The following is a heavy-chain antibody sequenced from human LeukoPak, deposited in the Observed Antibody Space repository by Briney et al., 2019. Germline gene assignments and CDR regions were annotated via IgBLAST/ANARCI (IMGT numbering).Heavy chain of an antibody. Sequence: SETLSLTCAVYGGSFSGYYWSWIRQPPGKGLEWIGEINHSGSTNYNPSLKSRVTISVDTSKNQFSLKLSSVTAADTAVYYCARHRRNYYSYWGQGTLVTVSS. V-gene: IGHV4-34*01. J-gene: IGHJ4*02. CDR1: GGSFSGYY. D-gene: IGHD3-10*01. CDR2: INHSGST. CDR3: ARHRRNYYSY.